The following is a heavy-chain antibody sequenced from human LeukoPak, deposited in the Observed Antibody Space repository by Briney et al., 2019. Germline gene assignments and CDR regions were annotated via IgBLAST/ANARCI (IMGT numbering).Heavy chain of an antibody. V-gene: IGHV3-74*01. CDR3: AKAGDSSSSPLFLD. J-gene: IGHJ4*02. CDR1: GFTFSNYW. D-gene: IGHD6-6*01. CDR2: INSDGSSA. Sequence: GGSLRLSCAASGFTFSNYWMHWVRHAPGKGLVYVSRINSDGSSANYADSVQGRFTISRDNAKNTLYLQMNSLRAEDTAVYYCAKAGDSSSSPLFLDWGQGTLVTVSS.